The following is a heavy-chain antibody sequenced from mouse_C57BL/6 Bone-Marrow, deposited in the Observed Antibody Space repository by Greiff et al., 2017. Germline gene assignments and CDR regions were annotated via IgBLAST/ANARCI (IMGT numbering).Heavy chain of an antibody. D-gene: IGHD1-1*01. J-gene: IGHJ2*01. CDR1: GYSITSGYY. V-gene: IGHV3-6*01. CDR3: ARGSPYYYGSPFDY. Sequence: EVKLMESGPGLVKPSQSLSLTCSVTGYSITSGYYWNWIRQFPGNKLEWMGYISYDGSNNYNPSLKNRISITRDTSKNQSFLKLNSVTTEDTATYYCARGSPYYYGSPFDYWGQGTTLTVSS. CDR2: ISYDGSN.